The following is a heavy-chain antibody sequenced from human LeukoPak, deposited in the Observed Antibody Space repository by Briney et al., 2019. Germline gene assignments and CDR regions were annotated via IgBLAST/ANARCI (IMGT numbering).Heavy chain of an antibody. CDR2: IYTSGST. CDR3: ARAYYDFWSGYYTGDDAFDI. J-gene: IGHJ3*02. Sequence: SETLSLTCTVSGGSISSGSYYWSWIRQPAGKGLEWIGRIYTSGSTNYNPSLNSLVTISVDTSKNQFSLKLSSVTAADTAVYYCARAYYDFWSGYYTGDDAFDIWGQGTMVTVSS. D-gene: IGHD3-3*01. CDR1: GGSISSGSYY. V-gene: IGHV4-61*02.